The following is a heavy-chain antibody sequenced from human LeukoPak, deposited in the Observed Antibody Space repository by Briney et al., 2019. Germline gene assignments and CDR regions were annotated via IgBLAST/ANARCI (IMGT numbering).Heavy chain of an antibody. CDR2: IDHSGST. D-gene: IGHD3-3*01. J-gene: IGHJ6*03. CDR1: GRSFSGHS. V-gene: IGHV4-34*01. CDR3: AGGFRKRLGVRILTYFYNYHMDV. Sequence: SETLSLTCAVYGRSFSGHSWNWIRQPPGKGLEWIGEIDHSGSTSYNPSLKRRLTISLDKSKSRFSLRLNSVTAADTAVYYCAGGFRKRLGVRILTYFYNYHMDVWGKGTTVTVSS.